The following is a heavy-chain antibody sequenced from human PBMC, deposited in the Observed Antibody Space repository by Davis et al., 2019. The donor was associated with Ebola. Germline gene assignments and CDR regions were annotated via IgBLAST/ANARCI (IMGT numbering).Heavy chain of an antibody. J-gene: IGHJ6*04. D-gene: IGHD2-15*01. CDR1: GFTFSSYA. Sequence: GESLKISCAASGFTFSSYAMSWVRQAPGKGLEWVSAISGSGGSTYYADSVKGRFTISRDNSKNTLYLQMNSLRAEDTAVYYCAKGAEGDIVVVVAATRFWSGMDVWGKGTTVTVSS. CDR2: ISGSGGST. CDR3: AKGAEGDIVVVVAATRFWSGMDV. V-gene: IGHV3-23*01.